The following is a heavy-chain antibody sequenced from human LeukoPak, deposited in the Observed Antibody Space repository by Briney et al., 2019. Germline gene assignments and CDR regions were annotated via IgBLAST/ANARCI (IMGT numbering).Heavy chain of an antibody. CDR1: GFTFSSYA. Sequence: GGSLRLSCAASGFTFSSYAMNWVRQAPGKGLEWVAAISGGGGNTYYADSVKGRFTISRDNSKNTLYLQMNSLRAEDTAVYYCAKLGYCSGGSCYEVYWFDPWGQGTLVTVSS. J-gene: IGHJ5*02. V-gene: IGHV3-23*01. D-gene: IGHD2-15*01. CDR2: ISGGGGNT. CDR3: AKLGYCSGGSCYEVYWFDP.